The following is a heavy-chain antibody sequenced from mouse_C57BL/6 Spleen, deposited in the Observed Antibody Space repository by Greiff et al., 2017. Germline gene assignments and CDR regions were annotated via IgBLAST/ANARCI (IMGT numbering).Heavy chain of an antibody. J-gene: IGHJ1*03. CDR2: IFPGSGST. V-gene: IGHV1-9*01. Sequence: QVQLQQSGPELMKPGASVKLSCKATGYAFTSSWIEWVKQRPGHGLEWIGAIFPGSGSTNYNEKFKGKATLTADTSSNTAYMQLSSLTTEDSAIYFCARGSSNGYCDVDVWGTGTSVTVSS. D-gene: IGHD1-1*01. CDR3: ARGSSNGYCDVDV. CDR1: GYAFTSSW.